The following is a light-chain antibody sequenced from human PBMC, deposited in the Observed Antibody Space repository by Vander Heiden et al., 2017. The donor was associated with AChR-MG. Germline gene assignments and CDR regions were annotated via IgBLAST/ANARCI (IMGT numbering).Light chain of an antibody. CDR2: EDN. J-gene: IGLJ2*01. V-gene: IGLV3-10*01. CDR1: ALPKPL. Sequence: SHEPTQPPAVSVSPGQTPRITCSVAALPKPLVSLYQPNSGPCPVMVIYEDNKRPSGIPERFSGSSSGTMATLTISGAQVEDEADYFCYSADSSGNHVVFGGGTKLTVL. CDR3: YSADSSGNHVV.